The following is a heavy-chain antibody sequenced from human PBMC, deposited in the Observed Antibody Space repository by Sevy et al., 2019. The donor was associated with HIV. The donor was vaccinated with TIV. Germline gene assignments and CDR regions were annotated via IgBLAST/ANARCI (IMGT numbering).Heavy chain of an antibody. J-gene: IGHJ6*02. D-gene: IGHD3-22*01. V-gene: IGHV1-24*01. CDR2: FDPEDGET. CDR1: GCTLTELS. Sequence: ASVKVSCKVSGCTLTELSMHWVRQAPGKGLEWMGGFDPEDGETIYALKFQGRVTMTEDTSTDTAYMELSSLRSEDTAVYYCATGGSGYPGMDVWGHGTTVTVSS. CDR3: ATGGSGYPGMDV.